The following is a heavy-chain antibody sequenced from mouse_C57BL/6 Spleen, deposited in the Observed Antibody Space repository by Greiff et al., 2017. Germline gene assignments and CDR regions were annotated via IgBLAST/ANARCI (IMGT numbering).Heavy chain of an antibody. Sequence: VKLQESGPGLVQPSQSLSITCTVSGFSLTSDGVHWVRQSPGKGLEWLGVIWSGGSADYNAAFITRLCNRKNNSKWQVFFKMNSLQATDTTIACCAKRRDYMDYGGQGTSVTVSS. V-gene: IGHV2-2*02. D-gene: IGHD2-4*01. J-gene: IGHJ4*01. CDR3: AKRRDYMDY. CDR1: GFSLTSDG. CDR2: IWSGGSA.